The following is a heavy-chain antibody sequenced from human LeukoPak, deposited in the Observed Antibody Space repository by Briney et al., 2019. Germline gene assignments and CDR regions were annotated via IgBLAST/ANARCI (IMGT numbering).Heavy chain of an antibody. CDR3: ARLTIAAAGTVDY. D-gene: IGHD6-13*01. CDR2: ISYDGSNK. CDR1: GFIFSSYA. V-gene: IGHV3-30-3*01. J-gene: IGHJ4*02. Sequence: GGSLRLSCAASGFIFSSYAMHWVRQAPGKGLEWVAVISYDGSNKYYADSVKGRFTISRDNSKNTLYLQMNSLRAEDTAVYYCARLTIAAAGTVDYWGQGTLVTVSS.